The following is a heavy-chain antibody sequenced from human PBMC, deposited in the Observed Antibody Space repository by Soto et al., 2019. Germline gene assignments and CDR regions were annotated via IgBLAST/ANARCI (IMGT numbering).Heavy chain of an antibody. CDR2: ISWNSGSI. V-gene: IGHV3-9*01. J-gene: IGHJ4*02. CDR1: GFTFDDYA. CDR3: AKDAGPSPTYSPFDY. Sequence: GGSLRLSCAASGFTFDDYAMHWVRQAPWKGLEWVSGISWNSGSIGYAASVKGRFTISRDNAKHSLYLQMNSLRAEDTALYYCAKDAGPSPTYSPFDYWGQGTLVTVSS. D-gene: IGHD1-26*01.